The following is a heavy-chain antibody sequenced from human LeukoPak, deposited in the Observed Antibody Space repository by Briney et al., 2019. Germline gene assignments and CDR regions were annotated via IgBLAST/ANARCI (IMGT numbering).Heavy chain of an antibody. CDR1: GFTFSSYS. CDR3: ARDSVVLMVYAMWEGPTNAFDI. CDR2: ISSSSSTI. D-gene: IGHD2-8*01. V-gene: IGHV3-48*04. Sequence: PGGSLRLSCAASGFTFSSYSMNWVRQAPEKGLEWVSYISSSSSTIYYADSVKGRFTISRDNAKNSLYLQMNSLRAEDTAVYYCARDSVVLMVYAMWEGPTNAFDIWGQGTMVTVSS. J-gene: IGHJ3*02.